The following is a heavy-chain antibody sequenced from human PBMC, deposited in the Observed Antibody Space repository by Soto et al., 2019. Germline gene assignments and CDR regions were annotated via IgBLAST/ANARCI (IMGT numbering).Heavy chain of an antibody. D-gene: IGHD2-15*01. V-gene: IGHV3-66*01. CDR1: GFIVSDTY. CDR3: AREPRYCRGGSCSITGDAYDI. Sequence: EVQLVESGGGLVQPGGSLRLSCTASGFIVSDTYVNWVRQAPGKGLEWVSVISNRGDTHYADSVRCRFSLSRDISDNTLHLQMNNLRVEDTAVYYFAREPRYCRGGSCSITGDAYDIWGQGTMVTVSS. J-gene: IGHJ3*02. CDR2: ISNRGDT.